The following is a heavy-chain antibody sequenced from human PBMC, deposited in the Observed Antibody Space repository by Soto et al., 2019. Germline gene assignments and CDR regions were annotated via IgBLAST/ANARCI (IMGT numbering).Heavy chain of an antibody. J-gene: IGHJ4*02. V-gene: IGHV4-38-2*01. CDR3: ARSGVTMIVVAFDY. CDR2: IYHSGST. CDR1: GYSISSGYY. D-gene: IGHD3-22*01. Sequence: SETLSLTCAVSGYSISSGYYWGWIRQPPGKGLEWIGSIYHSGSTYYNPSLKSRVTISVGTSKNQFSLKLSSVTAADTAVYYCARSGVTMIVVAFDYWGQGTLVTVSS.